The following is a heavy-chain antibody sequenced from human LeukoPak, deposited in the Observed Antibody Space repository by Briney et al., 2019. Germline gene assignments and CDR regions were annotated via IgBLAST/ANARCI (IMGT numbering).Heavy chain of an antibody. CDR1: GFTFSSYA. Sequence: PGRSLRLSCAASGFTFSSYAMHWVRQAPGKGLEWVAVISYDGSNKYYADSVKGRFTISRDNSKNTLYLQMNSLRAEDTAVYYCARLHGLLGGFDYWGQGTLVTVSS. D-gene: IGHD3-10*01. V-gene: IGHV3-30*01. J-gene: IGHJ4*02. CDR3: ARLHGLLGGFDY. CDR2: ISYDGSNK.